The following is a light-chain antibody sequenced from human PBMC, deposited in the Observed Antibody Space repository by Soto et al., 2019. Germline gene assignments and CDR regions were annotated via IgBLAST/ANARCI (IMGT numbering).Light chain of an antibody. CDR2: AAS. J-gene: IGKJ2*01. CDR1: QGVSTY. Sequence: DIQMTQSPSSLSASVGDRVTITCRASQGVSTYLLWYQQTQGKPPKLLIYAASTMLSGVPSRFSGSGSGTNLTRPISSLQPENFATYYCQQSYKTPQTFGQGTKLETK. CDR3: QQSYKTPQT. V-gene: IGKV1-39*01.